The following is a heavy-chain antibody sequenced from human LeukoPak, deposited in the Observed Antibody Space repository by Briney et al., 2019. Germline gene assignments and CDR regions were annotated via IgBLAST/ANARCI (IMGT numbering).Heavy chain of an antibody. J-gene: IGHJ6*04. V-gene: IGHV1-69*06. CDR2: IIPIFGTA. D-gene: IGHD3-9*01. CDR1: GGTFSSYA. CDR3: ARATYSDILTRYLYYYYGMDV. Sequence: SVKVSCKASGGTFSSYAISWVRQAPGEGLEWMGGIIPIFGTANYAQKFQGRVTITADKSTSTAYMELSSLRSEDTAVYYCARATYSDILTRYLYYYYGMDVWGKGTTVTVSS.